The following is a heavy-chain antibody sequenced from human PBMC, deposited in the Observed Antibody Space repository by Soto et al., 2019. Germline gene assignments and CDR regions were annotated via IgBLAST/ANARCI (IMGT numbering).Heavy chain of an antibody. CDR2: VSQSGNT. D-gene: IGHD3-10*01. Sequence: SETLSLTCTVSGDSISGSYWWSWVRQPPGKGLEWIGEVSQSGNTNYNPSLMSRLTISVDKSKNQFSLRLTYVTAADTGIYYCAREVPGLREVNRNWFDPWDQGTLVTVSS. CDR3: AREVPGLREVNRNWFDP. J-gene: IGHJ5*02. V-gene: IGHV4-4*02. CDR1: GDSISGSYW.